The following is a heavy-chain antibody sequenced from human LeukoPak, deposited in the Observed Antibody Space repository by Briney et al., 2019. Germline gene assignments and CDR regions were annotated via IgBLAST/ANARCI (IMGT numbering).Heavy chain of an antibody. V-gene: IGHV1-69-2*01. CDR3: ATEAGSTHNCSSTSCSGGYNWFDP. Sequence: VKVSCKVSGYTFTDYYMHWVQQAPGKGLEWMGLVDPEDGETIYAEKFQGRVTITADTSTDTAYMELSSLRSEDTAVYYCATEAGSTHNCSSTSCSGGYNWFDPWGQGTLVTVSS. CDR2: VDPEDGET. J-gene: IGHJ5*02. CDR1: GYTFTDYY. D-gene: IGHD2-2*01.